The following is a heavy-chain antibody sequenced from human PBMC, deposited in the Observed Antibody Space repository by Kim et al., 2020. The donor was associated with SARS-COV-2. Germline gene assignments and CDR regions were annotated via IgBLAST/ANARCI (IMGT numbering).Heavy chain of an antibody. J-gene: IGHJ3*02. V-gene: IGHV3-21*01. Sequence: GGSLRLSCAASGFTFSSYSMNWVRQAPGKGLEWVSSISSSSSYIYYADSVKGRFTISRDNAKNSLYLQMNSLRAEDTAVYYCARVDLRIEETDAFDIWGQGTMVTVSS. CDR1: GFTFSSYS. CDR3: ARVDLRIEETDAFDI. D-gene: IGHD2-15*01. CDR2: ISSSSSYI.